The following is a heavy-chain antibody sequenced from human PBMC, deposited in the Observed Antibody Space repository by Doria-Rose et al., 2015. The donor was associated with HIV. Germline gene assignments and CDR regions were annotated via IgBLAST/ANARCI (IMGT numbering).Heavy chain of an antibody. CDR2: INYSGTT. CDR1: GGSFSGYY. Sequence: QVQLQQWDAGLLRPSETLSLACAVYGGSFSGYYWTWSRQPPGKGLEWIGEINYSGTTRYNPSLKSRATISVDTSKNQFSLNLTSVTAADTAVYYCTRGVRQLVYYYYMDVWAKGTTVTV. V-gene: IGHV4-34*01. CDR3: TRGVRQLVYYYYMDV. J-gene: IGHJ6*03. D-gene: IGHD3-10*01.